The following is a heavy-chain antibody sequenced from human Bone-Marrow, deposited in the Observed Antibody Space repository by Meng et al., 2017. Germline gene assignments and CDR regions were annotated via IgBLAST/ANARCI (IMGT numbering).Heavy chain of an antibody. CDR1: GYTFTDHS. D-gene: IGHD3-22*01. Sequence: ASVKVSCKTSGYTFTDHSMHWVRQAPGQGLEWMGIINPSGGSTSYAQKFQGRVTMTRDTSKNQFSLKLSSVTAADTAVYYCASEYYYDSSGYYYDGYWGQGTLVTVSS. V-gene: IGHV1-46*01. CDR2: INPSGGST. J-gene: IGHJ4*02. CDR3: ASEYYYDSSGYYYDGY.